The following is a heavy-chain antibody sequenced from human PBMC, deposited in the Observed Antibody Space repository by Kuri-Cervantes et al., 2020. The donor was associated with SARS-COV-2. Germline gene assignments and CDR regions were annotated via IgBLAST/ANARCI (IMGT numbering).Heavy chain of an antibody. CDR1: GFTFSSYA. CDR2: ISGSGGST. J-gene: IGHJ4*02. D-gene: IGHD5-24*01. Sequence: LSLTSAASGFTFSSYAMSWVRQAPGKGLEWVSAISGSGGSTYYADSVKGRFTISRDNSKNTLYLQMNSLRAEDTAVYYCAKDRGYTKGDYWGQGTLVTVSS. V-gene: IGHV3-23*01. CDR3: AKDRGYTKGDY.